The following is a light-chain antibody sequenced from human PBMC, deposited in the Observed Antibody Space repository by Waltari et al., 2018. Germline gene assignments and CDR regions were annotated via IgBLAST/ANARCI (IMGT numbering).Light chain of an antibody. V-gene: IGKV1-8*01. CDR2: AAS. CDR3: QQYYNYPPIT. CDR1: QGISSY. Sequence: CRASQGISSYLAWYQQKPGKGPKLLIYAASTLQSGVPSRFSGSGSGTDFILTISCLQSEDFATYYCQQYYNYPPITFGQGTRLEIK. J-gene: IGKJ5*01.